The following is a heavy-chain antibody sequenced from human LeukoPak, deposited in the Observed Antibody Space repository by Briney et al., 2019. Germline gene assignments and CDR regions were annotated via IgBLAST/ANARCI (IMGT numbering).Heavy chain of an antibody. CDR1: GGSISSYY. Sequence: PSETLSLTCTVSGGSISSYYWSWIRQPPGKRLEWIGYIYYSGSTNYNPSLKSRVTISVDTSKNQFSLKLSSVTAADTAVYYCARDRTGLTTVTSGYNWFDPWGQGTLVTVSS. V-gene: IGHV4-59*01. CDR3: ARDRTGLTTVTSGYNWFDP. CDR2: IYYSGST. D-gene: IGHD4-17*01. J-gene: IGHJ5*02.